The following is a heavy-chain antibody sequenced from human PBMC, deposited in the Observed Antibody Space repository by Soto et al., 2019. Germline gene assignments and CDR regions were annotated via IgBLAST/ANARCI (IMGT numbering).Heavy chain of an antibody. CDR1: GGSISSGDYF. D-gene: IGHD2-21*02. CDR2: IDYSGNT. J-gene: IGHJ4*02. CDR3: ARAHGVVTAFDY. V-gene: IGHV4-30-4*01. Sequence: LSLTCAVSGGSISSGDYFWTWIRQPPGKGLEWIGHIDYSGNTYYSPSLESRVTISVDTSKNQFSLKLSSVTAADTSVYYCARAHGVVTAFDYWGQGTLVTVSS.